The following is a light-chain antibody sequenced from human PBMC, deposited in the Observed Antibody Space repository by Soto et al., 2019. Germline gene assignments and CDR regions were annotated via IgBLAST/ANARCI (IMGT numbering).Light chain of an antibody. Sequence: IVMTQSPSSPSASPGERATISSRASQNVSSNLAWYQQKPGQAPRLLIYGASTRATGIPARFSGSGSGTEFTLTISSLQSEDFAVYYCQHYGSSPCTFGQGTRLEIK. CDR3: QHYGSSPCT. J-gene: IGKJ5*01. CDR2: GAS. V-gene: IGKV3-15*01. CDR1: QNVSSN.